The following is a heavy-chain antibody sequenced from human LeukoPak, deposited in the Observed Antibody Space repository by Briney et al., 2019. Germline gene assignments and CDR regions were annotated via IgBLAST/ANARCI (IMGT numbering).Heavy chain of an antibody. CDR3: ARLAAAGRQLFFDY. J-gene: IGHJ4*02. D-gene: IGHD6-13*01. V-gene: IGHV3-48*01. CDR2: IGTSSTTI. CDR1: GFTFSSYT. Sequence: GGSLRLSCEASGFTFSSYTMNWVRQPPGKGLEWVSNIGTSSTTIYYADSVKGRFTISRDNAKNSLYLQMNSLRADDTAVYYCARLAAAGRQLFFDYWGQGTLVTVSS.